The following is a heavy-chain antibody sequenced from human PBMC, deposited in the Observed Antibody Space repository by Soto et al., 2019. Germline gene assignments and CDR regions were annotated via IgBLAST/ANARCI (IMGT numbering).Heavy chain of an antibody. CDR1: GFTFSSYG. J-gene: IGHJ4*02. CDR3: AREGTYCSGGSCYPHFGY. CDR2: IWYDGSNK. V-gene: IGHV3-33*01. D-gene: IGHD2-15*01. Sequence: QVQLVESGGGVVQPGRSLRLSCAASGFTFSSYGMHWVRQAPGKGLEWVAVIWYDGSNKYYADSVKGRFTISRDNSKNTLYLQMNSLRAEDTAVYYCAREGTYCSGGSCYPHFGYWGQGTLGTVSS.